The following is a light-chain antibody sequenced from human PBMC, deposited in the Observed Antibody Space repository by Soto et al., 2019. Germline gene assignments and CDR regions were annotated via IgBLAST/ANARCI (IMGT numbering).Light chain of an antibody. CDR2: GIS. V-gene: IGKV3-20*01. CDR3: QQYYSSPPGCT. CDR1: QTVNSNY. J-gene: IGKJ3*01. Sequence: IVLTQSPGTLSLSPGERATLSCRASQTVNSNYFAWYQQKPGRAPRLLIYGISDKATGIPDRFSGSGSGTDFTLTISRLEPEDFAVYYCQQYYSSPPGCTFGPGTTVEVK.